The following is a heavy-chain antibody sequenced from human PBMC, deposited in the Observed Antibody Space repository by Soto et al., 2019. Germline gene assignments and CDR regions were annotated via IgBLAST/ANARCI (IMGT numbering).Heavy chain of an antibody. CDR3: AGRASLYYYDSSGYFDY. CDR2: IYYSGST. CDR1: GGSINSYY. V-gene: IGHV4-59*01. J-gene: IGHJ4*02. D-gene: IGHD3-22*01. Sequence: QVQLQESGPGLVKPSETLSLTCTVSGGSINSYYWSWIRQPPGKGLEWIGYIYYSGSTNKNPSLKSRVTISVDTSKNQYSLKLSSVTAADTAVYYCAGRASLYYYDSSGYFDYWGQGTRVTVSS.